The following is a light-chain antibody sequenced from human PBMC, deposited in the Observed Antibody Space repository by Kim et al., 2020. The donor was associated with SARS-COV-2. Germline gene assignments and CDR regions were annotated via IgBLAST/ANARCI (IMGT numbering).Light chain of an antibody. Sequence: VSPGERATLSCRASQSISSSLAWYQQKPGQAPRLLIYGASTRATGIPARVSGSGSGTEFTLTISSLQSEDFAVYFCQQYYNWPLTFGGGTKVDIK. CDR1: QSISSS. J-gene: IGKJ4*01. CDR3: QQYYNWPLT. V-gene: IGKV3-15*01. CDR2: GAS.